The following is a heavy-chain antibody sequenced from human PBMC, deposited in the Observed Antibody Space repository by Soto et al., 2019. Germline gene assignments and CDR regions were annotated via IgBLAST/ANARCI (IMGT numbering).Heavy chain of an antibody. J-gene: IGHJ6*03. CDR1: GFTFSNYW. CDR2: INSDGSVS. CDR3: ARGDCVGGTCYSLAGSFYYYMDV. Sequence: EVQLVESGGGLVQPGGSLRLSCAASGFTFSNYWMYWVRQAPGKGLEWVSRINSDGSVSSHADSVRGRLTISRDNVKNILYLHMDSLRAEDTAVYFCARGDCVGGTCYSLAGSFYYYMDVWGKGTTVTVFS. V-gene: IGHV3-74*02. D-gene: IGHD2-15*01.